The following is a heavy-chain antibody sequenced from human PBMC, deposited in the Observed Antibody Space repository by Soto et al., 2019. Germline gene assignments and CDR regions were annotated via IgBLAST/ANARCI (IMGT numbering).Heavy chain of an antibody. CDR3: ARIGCSSTSGCRMGNYYYYYIQV. D-gene: IGHD2-2*01. CDR1: GGSISSYY. Sequence: SETLSLTCTGSGGSISSYYWSWSRQPPWKGLEWIGYIYYSGSTNYNPSLKSRVTISVDTSKSQFSLKLSSVTAADRAVYYCARIGCSSTSGCRMGNYYYYYIQVWGKGTTV. J-gene: IGHJ6*03. CDR2: IYYSGST. V-gene: IGHV4-59*01.